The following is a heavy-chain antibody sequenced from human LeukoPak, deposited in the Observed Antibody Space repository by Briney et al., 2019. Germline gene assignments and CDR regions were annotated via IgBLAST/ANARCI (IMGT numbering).Heavy chain of an antibody. CDR3: ARGPLDSGYTYFDY. CDR2: FSYSGST. D-gene: IGHD5-12*01. J-gene: IGHJ4*02. Sequence: SETLSLTCTVSGASVSNYYWSWIRQPPGKGLEWIGYFSYSGSTNYNPSLKSRVTISVDTSKNQFSLKLSSVTAADTAVYYCARGPLDSGYTYFDYWGQGTLVTVSS. CDR1: GASVSNYY. V-gene: IGHV4-59*02.